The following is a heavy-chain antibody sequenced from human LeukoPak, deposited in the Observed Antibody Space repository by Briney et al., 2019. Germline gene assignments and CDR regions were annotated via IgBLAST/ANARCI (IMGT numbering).Heavy chain of an antibody. J-gene: IGHJ3*02. CDR1: GGSFSGYY. CDR3: ARGPSRQRITIFGVRDAFDI. Sequence: PSETLSLTCAVYGGSFSGYYWSWIRQPPGKGLEWIGEINHSGSTNYNPSLKSRVTISVDTSKNQFSLKLGSVTAADTAVYYCARGPSRQRITIFGVRDAFDIWGQGTMVTVSS. V-gene: IGHV4-34*01. CDR2: INHSGST. D-gene: IGHD3-3*01.